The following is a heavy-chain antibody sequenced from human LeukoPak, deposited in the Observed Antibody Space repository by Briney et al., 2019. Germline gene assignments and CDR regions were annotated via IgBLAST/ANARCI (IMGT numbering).Heavy chain of an antibody. Sequence: PGRSLRPSCAAPGFTFSSYGMHWVRQAPGKGLEWVAVIWYDGSNKYYADSVKGRFTISRDNSKNTLYLQMNSLRAKDTAVYYCAKDYGGNYFDYWGQGTLVTVSS. D-gene: IGHD4-23*01. CDR2: IWYDGSNK. CDR3: AKDYGGNYFDY. J-gene: IGHJ4*02. V-gene: IGHV3-33*06. CDR1: GFTFSSYG.